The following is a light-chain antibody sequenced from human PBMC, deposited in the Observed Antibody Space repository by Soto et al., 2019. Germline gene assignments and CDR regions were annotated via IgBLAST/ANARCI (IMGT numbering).Light chain of an antibody. CDR1: NSNIGSNT. CDR2: SNN. J-gene: IGLJ3*02. V-gene: IGLV1-44*01. CDR3: SAWDDSLNGWV. Sequence: QSVLTQPPSASGTPGQRVTISCSGSNSNIGSNTVNWYQQLPETAPKLLIYSNNQRPSGVPDRISGSKSGTSASLAISGLQSEDEADYYCSAWDDSLNGWVFGGGTKVTVL.